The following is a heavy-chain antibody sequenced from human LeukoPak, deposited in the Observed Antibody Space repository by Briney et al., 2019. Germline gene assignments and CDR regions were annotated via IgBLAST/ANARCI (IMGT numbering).Heavy chain of an antibody. D-gene: IGHD2-2*01. CDR3: ARETYCSSTSCYAPFDY. Sequence: ASVKVSCKASGYTFTGYYMHWVRQAPGQGLEWMGIINPSGGSTSYAQKFQGRVTMTRDTSTSTVYMELSSLRSEDTAVYYCARETYCSSTSCYAPFDYWGQGTLVTVSS. V-gene: IGHV1-46*01. CDR1: GYTFTGYY. J-gene: IGHJ4*02. CDR2: INPSGGST.